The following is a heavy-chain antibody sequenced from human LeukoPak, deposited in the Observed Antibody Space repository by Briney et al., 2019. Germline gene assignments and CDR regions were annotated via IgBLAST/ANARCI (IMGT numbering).Heavy chain of an antibody. CDR2: IKQDGSEK. Sequence: GGSLRLSCAASGFTFSSYWMSWVRQASGKGLEWVANIKQDGSEKYYVDSVKGRFTISRDNAKNSLYLQMNSLRAEDTAVYYCARAMGQDAFDIWGQGTMVTVSS. CDR1: GFTFSSYW. CDR3: ARAMGQDAFDI. D-gene: IGHD2-8*01. J-gene: IGHJ3*02. V-gene: IGHV3-7*01.